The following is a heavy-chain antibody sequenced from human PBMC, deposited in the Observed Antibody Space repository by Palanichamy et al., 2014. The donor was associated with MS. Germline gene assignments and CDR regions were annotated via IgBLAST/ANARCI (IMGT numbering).Heavy chain of an antibody. CDR1: GFPFNIYG. CDR2: ISYRENNK. V-gene: IGHV3-30*18. CDR3: AKDLGIIVPGEPPYFDS. Sequence: QVQLVESGGGVVQPGRSLRLSCAASGFPFNIYGMHWVRQAPGKGLEWVAVISYRENNKYYAESVKGRFTISRDNSKNTLYLQMNSLRPEDTAVYYCAKDLGIIVPGEPPYFDSWGQGALVTVSS. J-gene: IGHJ4*02. D-gene: IGHD3-9*01.